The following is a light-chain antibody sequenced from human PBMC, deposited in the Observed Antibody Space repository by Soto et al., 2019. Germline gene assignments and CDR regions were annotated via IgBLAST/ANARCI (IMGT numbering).Light chain of an antibody. J-gene: IGLJ2*01. Sequence: QSVLTQPASVSRSPGQSITLSCTGTSSDVGNYNYVSWYQQHPGKAPKLMIYAVTNRPSGVSNRFSGSKSGNTASLTISGLQAEDEADYYCCSFTTSSTLVFGGGTKVTVL. CDR2: AVT. CDR1: SSDVGNYNY. V-gene: IGLV2-14*03. CDR3: CSFTTSSTLV.